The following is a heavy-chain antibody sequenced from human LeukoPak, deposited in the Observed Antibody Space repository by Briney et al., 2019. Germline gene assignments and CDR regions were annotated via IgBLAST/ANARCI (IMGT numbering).Heavy chain of an antibody. CDR3: ARESDIVVVPAAIEVPRALDP. V-gene: IGHV1-2*02. CDR2: INPNRGGT. Sequence: ASVKDSCKASGYTFTGYYMHWVRQTPGQGREWMGWINPNRGGTNYAQKFQGRVTLTRDTSISTAYMELSRLRSDDTTVYYCARESDIVVVPAAIEVPRALDPWGQGTLVTVSS. D-gene: IGHD2-2*01. CDR1: GYTFTGYY. J-gene: IGHJ5*02.